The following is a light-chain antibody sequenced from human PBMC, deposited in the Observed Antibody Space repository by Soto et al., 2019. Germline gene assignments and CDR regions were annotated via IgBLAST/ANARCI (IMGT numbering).Light chain of an antibody. V-gene: IGLV1-40*01. CDR3: QSHDNSLRGYV. J-gene: IGLJ1*01. CDR1: SSNLGAGYD. Sequence: QSVLTQPPSVSGAPGQTVSISCTGSSSNLGAGYDVNWYQHLPGTAPTLLISDNTNRPSGVPERFSGSKSGTSASLAISGLQSEDEADYYCQSHDNSLRGYVFGPGTKLTVL. CDR2: DNT.